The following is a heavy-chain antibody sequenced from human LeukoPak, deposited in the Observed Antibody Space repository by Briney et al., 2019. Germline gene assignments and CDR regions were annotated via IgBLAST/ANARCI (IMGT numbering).Heavy chain of an antibody. CDR2: VHFDGNSE. Sequence: PSGTLSLTCAVSGGSISSSNWWSWVRQAPGKGLEWVAIVHFDGNSEDYADSVKGRFTISRDNSRNTLYLQMNSLRAEDTAVYYCVKDQGSRDAYKYYFDYWGQGTLVTVSS. V-gene: IGHV3-30*02. D-gene: IGHD5-24*01. CDR3: VKDQGSRDAYKYYFDY. CDR1: GGSISSSN. J-gene: IGHJ4*02.